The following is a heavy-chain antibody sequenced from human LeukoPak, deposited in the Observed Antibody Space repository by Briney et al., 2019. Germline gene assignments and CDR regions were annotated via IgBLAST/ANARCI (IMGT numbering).Heavy chain of an antibody. V-gene: IGHV1-2*02. CDR2: INPNTGDS. CDR1: GYTLSDYY. D-gene: IGHD1/OR15-1a*01. CDR3: AREEQYRNYFDH. Sequence: GASVTVSCTASGYTLSDYYLHWVRQAPGQGLEWMGWINPNTGDSNLAQKFQGRVTVTRDTSISTAYVELSRLTSDDTAIYYCAREEQYRNYFDHWGQGTLITVSP. J-gene: IGHJ4*02.